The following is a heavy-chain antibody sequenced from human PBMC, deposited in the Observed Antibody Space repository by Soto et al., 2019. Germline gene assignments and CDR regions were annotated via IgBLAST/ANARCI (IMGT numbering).Heavy chain of an antibody. Sequence: SVIVSCKASGGTFSSYAISWVRQAPGQGLEWMGGIIPIFGTANYAQKFQGRVTITADESTSTAYMELSSLRSEDTAAYYCARGIAPYYFDYWGQGTLVTVSS. CDR3: ARGIAPYYFDY. D-gene: IGHD6-13*01. CDR1: GGTFSSYA. V-gene: IGHV1-69*13. J-gene: IGHJ4*02. CDR2: IIPIFGTA.